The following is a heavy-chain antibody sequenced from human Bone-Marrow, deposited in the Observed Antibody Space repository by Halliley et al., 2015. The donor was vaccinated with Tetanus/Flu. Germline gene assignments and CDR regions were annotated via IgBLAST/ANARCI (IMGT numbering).Heavy chain of an antibody. D-gene: IGHD3-10*01. V-gene: IGHV4-39*01. Sequence: KGLEFIGSIDKSGSAYYNPSLQSRVAISVDTSKNQFSLKVPSVIAADTAVYYCARRGLSFDSWGQGTLVTVSS. CDR3: ARRGLSFDS. J-gene: IGHJ4*02. CDR2: IDKSGSA.